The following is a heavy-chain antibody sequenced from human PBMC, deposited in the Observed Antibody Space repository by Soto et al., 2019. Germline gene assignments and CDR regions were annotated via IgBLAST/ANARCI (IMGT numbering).Heavy chain of an antibody. V-gene: IGHV3-7*01. J-gene: IGHJ3*02. D-gene: IGHD4-4*01. CDR2: IKQDGSEI. CDR3: LITTSAFDI. Sequence: EVQLVESGGGLVQPGGSLRLSCAASGFTLRDYWMSWVRQAPGKGLEWVANIKQDGSEIYYVDSGEGRFTISRDNAKNSLFLQMNSLRAEDTAVYYCLITTSAFDIWGQGTLVTVSS. CDR1: GFTLRDYW.